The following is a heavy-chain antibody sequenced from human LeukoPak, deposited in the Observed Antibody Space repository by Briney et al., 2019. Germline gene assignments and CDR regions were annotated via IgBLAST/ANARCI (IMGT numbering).Heavy chain of an antibody. V-gene: IGHV4-61*02. CDR2: IYTSGST. Sequence: SETLSLTCTVSGGSISSGSYYWSWIRQPAGKGLEWIGRIYTSGSTNYNPSLKSRVTISVDTSKNQFSLKLSSVTAADTAVYYCARMTYYYGSGSYYNHNWFDPWGQGTLVTVSS. D-gene: IGHD3-10*01. CDR1: GGSISSGSYY. CDR3: ARMTYYYGSGSYYNHNWFDP. J-gene: IGHJ5*02.